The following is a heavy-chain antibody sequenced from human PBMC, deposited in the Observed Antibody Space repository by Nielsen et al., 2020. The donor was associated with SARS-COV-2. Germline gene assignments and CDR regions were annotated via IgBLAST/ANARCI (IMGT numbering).Heavy chain of an antibody. CDR2: FDPEDGET. CDR1: GYTLTELS. CDR3: ARDLYGGYCSGATCPPGGDAFDI. Sequence: ASVKVSCKVSGYTLTELSMHWVRQAPGKGLEWMGGFDPEDGETIYAQKFQGRVTMTEDTSTDTAYMELRSLRSDDTAVYYCARDLYGGYCSGATCPPGGDAFDIWGQGTMVTVSS. J-gene: IGHJ3*02. D-gene: IGHD2-15*01. V-gene: IGHV1-24*01.